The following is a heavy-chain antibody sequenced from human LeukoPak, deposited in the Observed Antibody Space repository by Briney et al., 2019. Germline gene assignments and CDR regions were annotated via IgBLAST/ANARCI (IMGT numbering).Heavy chain of an antibody. CDR3: TVPQSGANWFDP. CDR1: GFTFSDSA. V-gene: IGHV3-73*01. CDR2: IRGKGFSDPP. J-gene: IGHJ5*02. D-gene: IGHD1-26*01. Sequence: GGSLKLSCAASGFTFSDSAIHWVRQASGKGLEWVGRIRGKGFSDPPAYAASVKDRFTISRDDSESTAYLQMNSLKAEDTAVYYCTVPQSGANWFDPWGPGTQVTVSS.